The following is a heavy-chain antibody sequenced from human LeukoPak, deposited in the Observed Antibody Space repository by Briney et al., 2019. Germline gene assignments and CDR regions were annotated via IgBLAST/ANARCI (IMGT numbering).Heavy chain of an antibody. CDR2: ISSSSRTI. Sequence: PGRSLRLSCAASGFTFSSHSMNWVRQAPGKGLEWVSYISSSSRTIHYADSVKGRFTISRDNAKNSLYLQMNSLRDEDTAVYYCARDLSSVPTRGGQGTLVTVSS. J-gene: IGHJ4*02. CDR1: GFTFSSHS. V-gene: IGHV3-48*02. CDR3: ARDLSSVPTR. D-gene: IGHD3-10*01.